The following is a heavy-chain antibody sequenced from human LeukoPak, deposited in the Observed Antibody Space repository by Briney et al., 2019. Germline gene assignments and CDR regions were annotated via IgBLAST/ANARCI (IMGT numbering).Heavy chain of an antibody. Sequence: PGGSLRLSCTASGFTFGDYAMSWFRQAPGKGLEWVAVISYDGSNKYYADSVKGRFTISRDNSKNTLYLQMNSLRAEDTAVYYCARDRGEYCSGGSCYSGDYMDVWGKGTTVTVSS. CDR1: GFTFGDYA. D-gene: IGHD2-15*01. J-gene: IGHJ6*03. V-gene: IGHV3-30*04. CDR2: ISYDGSNK. CDR3: ARDRGEYCSGGSCYSGDYMDV.